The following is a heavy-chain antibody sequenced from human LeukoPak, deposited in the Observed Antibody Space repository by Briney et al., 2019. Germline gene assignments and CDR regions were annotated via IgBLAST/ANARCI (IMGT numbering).Heavy chain of an antibody. CDR1: GDSISSYY. V-gene: IGHV4-59*05. CDR2: IYYSGST. J-gene: IGHJ3*02. D-gene: IGHD2-15*01. CDR3: ARLRGLGPSDAFDI. Sequence: SETLSLTCTVSGDSISSYYWSWIRQPPGKGLEWIGSIYYSGSTYYNPSLKSRVTISVDTSKNQFSLKLSSVTAADTAVYYCARLRGLGPSDAFDIWGQGTMVTVSS.